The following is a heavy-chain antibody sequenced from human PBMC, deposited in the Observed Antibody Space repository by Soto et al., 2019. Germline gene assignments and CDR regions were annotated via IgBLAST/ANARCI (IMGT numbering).Heavy chain of an antibody. CDR1: GYTFTSYA. CDR2: INAGNGNT. CDR3: ARGGKTYYYDSSGYTAAFDI. Sequence: ASVKVSCKASGYTFTSYAMHWVRQAPGQRLEWMGWINAGNGNTKYSQKFQGRVTITADTSTSTAYMELSSLRSEDTAVYYCARGGKTYYYDSSGYTAAFDIWGQGTMVTVSS. V-gene: IGHV1-3*01. D-gene: IGHD3-22*01. J-gene: IGHJ3*02.